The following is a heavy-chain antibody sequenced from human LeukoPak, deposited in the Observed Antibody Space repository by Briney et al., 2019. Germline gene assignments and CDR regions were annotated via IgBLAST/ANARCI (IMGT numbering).Heavy chain of an antibody. D-gene: IGHD3-22*01. CDR2: IYYSGST. J-gene: IGHJ4*02. CDR3: ARSDYYDSSGYSIDY. V-gene: IGHV4-59*08. Sequence: SETLSLTCTVSGGSISSYYWSWIRQPPGKGLERIGYIYYSGSTNYNPSLKSRVTISVDTSKNQFSLKLSSVTAADTAVYYCARSDYYDSSGYSIDYWGQGTLVTVSS. CDR1: GGSISSYY.